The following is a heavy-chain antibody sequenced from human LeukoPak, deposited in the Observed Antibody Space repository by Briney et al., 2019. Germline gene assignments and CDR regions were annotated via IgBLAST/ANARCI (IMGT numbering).Heavy chain of an antibody. CDR2: IYPGDSDT. D-gene: IGHD1-26*01. V-gene: IGHV5-51*01. J-gene: IGHJ6*02. Sequence: GESLKISCKGSGYSFTSYWIGWVRQMPGKGLEWMGIIYPGDSDTRYSPSFQGQVTISADKSISTAYLQWSSLKASDTAMYYCARLVGATDYYYGMDVWGQGALVTVSS. CDR1: GYSFTSYW. CDR3: ARLVGATDYYYGMDV.